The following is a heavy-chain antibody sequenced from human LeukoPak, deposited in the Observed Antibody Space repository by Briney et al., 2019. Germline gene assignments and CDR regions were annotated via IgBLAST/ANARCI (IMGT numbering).Heavy chain of an antibody. CDR1: GFTFSSYS. CDR3: ARVSAGRLHDAFDI. CDR2: ISSSSSYI. V-gene: IGHV3-21*01. Sequence: GGSLRLSCAASGFTFSSYSMNWVRQAPGKGLEWVSPISSSSSYIYYADSVKGRFTISRDNAKNSLYLQMNSLRAEDTAVYYCARVSAGRLHDAFDIWGQGTMVTVSS. J-gene: IGHJ3*02.